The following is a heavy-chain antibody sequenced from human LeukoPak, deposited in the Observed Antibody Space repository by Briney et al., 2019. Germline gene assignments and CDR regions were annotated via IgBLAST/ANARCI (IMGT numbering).Heavy chain of an antibody. V-gene: IGHV3-7*01. J-gene: IGHJ4*02. CDR3: TQNLVAAAGDH. CDR2: IKPDGSVG. CDR1: GFTLSNYW. D-gene: IGHD6-13*01. Sequence: GGSLRLSCAASGFTLSNYWMTWVRQAPGKRLGWVANIKPDGSVGYYVDSVRGRFIISRDNAGNSLYLQMNSLRVEDTAVYYCTQNLVAAAGDHWGQGTLLIVSS.